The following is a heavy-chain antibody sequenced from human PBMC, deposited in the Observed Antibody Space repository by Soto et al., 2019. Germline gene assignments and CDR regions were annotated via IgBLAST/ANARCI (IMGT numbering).Heavy chain of an antibody. J-gene: IGHJ4*02. V-gene: IGHV3-48*01. D-gene: IGHD3-3*01. CDR1: GFTFSSYS. CDR3: VRDPDFLDY. Sequence: EVQLVESGGGLVQPGGSLRLSSAASGFTFSSYSMNWVRQAPGKGLEWVAYISRISAIHYARSVKGRFTISRDNANNSLYLQMNSLSVEDTAVYYCVRDPDFLDYWGQGNLVSVSS. CDR2: ISRISAI.